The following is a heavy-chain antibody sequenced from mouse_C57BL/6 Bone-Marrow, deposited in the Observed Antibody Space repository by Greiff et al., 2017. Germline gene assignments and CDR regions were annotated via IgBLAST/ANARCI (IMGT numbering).Heavy chain of an antibody. CDR2: FHPYNDDT. CDR1: GYTFTTYP. D-gene: IGHD2-1*01. J-gene: IGHJ2*01. Sequence: QVQLKQSGAELVKPGASVKMSCKASGYTFTTYPLAWMKQNHGKSLEWIGNFHPYNDDTKYNEKFKGKATLTVEKSSSTVYLELSRLTSDDSAVYYGTRGGNYGGYYFDYWGQGTTLTVSS. V-gene: IGHV1-47*01. CDR3: TRGGNYGGYYFDY.